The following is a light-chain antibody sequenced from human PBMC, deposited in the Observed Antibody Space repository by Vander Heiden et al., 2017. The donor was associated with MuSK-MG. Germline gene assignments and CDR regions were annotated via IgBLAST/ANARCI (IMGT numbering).Light chain of an antibody. CDR2: DVS. CDR3: CSYRRGSTLYV. Sequence: QSALPPPSSLAGSPGQPITVSCTGTNSDVGGYNYVSWYQHHPGKAPKLRSVDVSSRPSGVSHRFSGSKSGNTASLTISGLQADDEADYYGCSYRRGSTLYVFGSGTRVSVL. V-gene: IGLV2-14*03. CDR1: NSDVGGYNY. J-gene: IGLJ1*01.